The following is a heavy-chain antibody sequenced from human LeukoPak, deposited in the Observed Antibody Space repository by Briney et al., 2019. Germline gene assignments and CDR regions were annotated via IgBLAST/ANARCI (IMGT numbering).Heavy chain of an antibody. CDR1: GESINPYY. CDR2: IYKSGTT. D-gene: IGHD2/OR15-2a*01. Sequence: PSETLSLTCTVSGESINPYYWSWIRQSAGKGLEWIGHIYKSGTTNFNPSLTSRVTMSLDTSRNQFSLKLRSVAAADTAVYFCARSFLDYMDVWGKGTTVTVSS. V-gene: IGHV4-4*07. CDR3: ARSFLDYMDV. J-gene: IGHJ6*03.